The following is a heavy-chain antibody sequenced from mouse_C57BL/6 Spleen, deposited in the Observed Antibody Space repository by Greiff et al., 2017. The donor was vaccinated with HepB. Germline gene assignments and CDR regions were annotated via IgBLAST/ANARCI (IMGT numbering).Heavy chain of an antibody. J-gene: IGHJ3*01. CDR2: IYPGSGST. D-gene: IGHD1-1*01. V-gene: IGHV1-55*01. Sequence: QVQLKQPGAELVKPGASVKMSCKASGYTFTSYWITWVKQSPGQGLEWIGDIYPGSGSTNYNEKFKSKATLTVDTSSSTAYMQLSSLTSEDSAVYYCARSYYGSPGFAYWGQGTLVTVSA. CDR1: GYTFTSYW. CDR3: ARSYYGSPGFAY.